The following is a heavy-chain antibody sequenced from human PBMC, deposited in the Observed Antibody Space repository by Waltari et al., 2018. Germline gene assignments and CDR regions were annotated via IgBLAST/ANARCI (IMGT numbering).Heavy chain of an antibody. D-gene: IGHD6-19*01. CDR2: INPNRGGT. J-gene: IGHJ4*02. Sequence: QVQLVQSGAEVKKPGASMKVSCKASGYTFTGYYMHWVRQAPGQGLEWMGWINPNRGGTNYAQKFQGRVTMTRDTSISTAYMELSRLRSDDTAVYYCARGPLRGSGWYGGYWGQGTLVTVSS. CDR3: ARGPLRGSGWYGGY. V-gene: IGHV1-2*02. CDR1: GYTFTGYY.